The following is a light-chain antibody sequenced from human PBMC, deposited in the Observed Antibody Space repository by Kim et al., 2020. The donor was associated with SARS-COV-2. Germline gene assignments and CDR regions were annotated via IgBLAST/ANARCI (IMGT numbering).Light chain of an antibody. Sequence: SSELTQDPAVSVALGQTVRITCQGDSLRNYYINWYQQKPGQAPVLVIYNKKDRPSGIPDRFSGSNSGNTASLTITGTQAEDEADYYCNSWDSSGDHLFGGGTNLTVL. J-gene: IGLJ2*01. CDR3: NSWDSSGDHL. CDR1: SLRNYY. CDR2: NKK. V-gene: IGLV3-19*01.